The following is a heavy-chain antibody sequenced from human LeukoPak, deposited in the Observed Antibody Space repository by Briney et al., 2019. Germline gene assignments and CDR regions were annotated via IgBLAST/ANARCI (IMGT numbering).Heavy chain of an antibody. CDR1: GGSISSRNW. J-gene: IGHJ5*02. V-gene: IGHV4-4*02. Sequence: SETLSLTCAVSGGSISSRNWWRWVRQPPGKGLEWIGEIYHSGSTNYNPSLKSRVTISVDKSKNQFSLKLSSVTAADTAVYYCARDYGDYARWFDPWGQGTLVTVSS. D-gene: IGHD4-17*01. CDR2: IYHSGST. CDR3: ARDYGDYARWFDP.